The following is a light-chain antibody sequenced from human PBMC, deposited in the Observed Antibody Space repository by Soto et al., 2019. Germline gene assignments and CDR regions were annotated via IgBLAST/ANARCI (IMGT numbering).Light chain of an antibody. CDR2: GAS. Sequence: EIVLTQSPGTLSLSPGERATLSCRASQSVSSSYLAWYQQKPGQAPRLLIYGASSRATAIPDRFSGSGSGTVFTLTISRLEPEDFAVYYCQQYGSSPVTFGPGTKADIK. V-gene: IGKV3-20*01. CDR1: QSVSSSY. J-gene: IGKJ3*01. CDR3: QQYGSSPVT.